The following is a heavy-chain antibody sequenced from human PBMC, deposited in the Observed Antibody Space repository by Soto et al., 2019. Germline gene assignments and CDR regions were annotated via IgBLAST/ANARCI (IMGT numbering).Heavy chain of an antibody. V-gene: IGHV1-18*01. Sequence: ASVNVSCKASGYTFANYGISWVRQAPGQGLEWMGWISAYNGNTKYAQKLQGRVTITRDTSASTAYMELSSLRSEDTAVYYCAREYYDSSGYYFAFDIWGQGTMVTVSS. CDR2: ISAYNGNT. CDR1: GYTFANYG. J-gene: IGHJ3*02. D-gene: IGHD3-22*01. CDR3: AREYYDSSGYYFAFDI.